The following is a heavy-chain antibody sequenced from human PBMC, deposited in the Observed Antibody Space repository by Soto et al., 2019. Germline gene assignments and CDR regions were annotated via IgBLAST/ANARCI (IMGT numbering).Heavy chain of an antibody. CDR3: TRDIDSPGY. Sequence: PVGSLRLSCAASGFTFSAYGIHWVRQAPGKGLEWVAVISHDGSNTDYADSVKGRFTISRDDSKSIAYLQMNSLKTEDTAVYYCTRDIDSPGYWGQGTLVTVS. D-gene: IGHD3-16*02. J-gene: IGHJ4*02. CDR2: ISHDGSNT. CDR1: GFTFSAYG. V-gene: IGHV3-30*03.